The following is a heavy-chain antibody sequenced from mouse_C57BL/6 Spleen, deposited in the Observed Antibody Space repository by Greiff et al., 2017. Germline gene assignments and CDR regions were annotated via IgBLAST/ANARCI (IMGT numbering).Heavy chain of an antibody. CDR2: INPSTGGT. CDR3: ARSPNWAFDD. Sequence: VQLQQSGPELVKPGASVKISCKASGYSFPGYYMTWVKRSPEKSLEWIGAINPSTGGTTYTQTFKATATLTVDKSSSPASMQLKSLTSEDSAVYYCARSPNWAFDDWGQGTTLTVSS. CDR1: GYSFPGYY. J-gene: IGHJ2*01. V-gene: IGHV1-42*01. D-gene: IGHD4-1*01.